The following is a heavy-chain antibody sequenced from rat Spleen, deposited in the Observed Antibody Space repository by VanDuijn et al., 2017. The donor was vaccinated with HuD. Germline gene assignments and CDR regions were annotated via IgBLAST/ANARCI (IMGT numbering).Heavy chain of an antibody. Sequence: EVHLVESGGGLVQPGRSLKLSCAASGFIFSIYGMAWVRQTPTKGLEWVASITTGSGNTYYRDSVKGRFTISRDDAKNTQYLQMDSLRSEDTATYYCARLGVTLGAGHWFAYWGQGTLVTVSS. CDR2: ITTGSGNT. V-gene: IGHV5S14*01. CDR3: ARLGVTLGAGHWFAY. J-gene: IGHJ3*01. CDR1: GFIFSIYG. D-gene: IGHD1-2*01.